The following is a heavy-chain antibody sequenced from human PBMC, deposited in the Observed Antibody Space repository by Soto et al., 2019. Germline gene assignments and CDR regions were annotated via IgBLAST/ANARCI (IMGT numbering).Heavy chain of an antibody. J-gene: IGHJ4*02. CDR3: AREDSIIIPAVSDF. V-gene: IGHV3-11*06. CDR2: VSKSDYT. D-gene: IGHD2-2*01. Sequence: QTPGKGLEWVSTVSKSDYTYYSDSVKGRFTISRDNAKNSVSLQMNTLRAEDTAVYYCAREDSIIIPAVSDFWGQGPLVTVSS.